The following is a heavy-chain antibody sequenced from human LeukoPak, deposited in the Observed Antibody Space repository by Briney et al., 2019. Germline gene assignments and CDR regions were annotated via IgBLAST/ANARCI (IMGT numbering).Heavy chain of an antibody. D-gene: IGHD6-19*01. CDR1: GFTFTDYA. Sequence: QPGGSLRLSCAASGFTFTDYAMSWVRQAPGRGLEWVSTLSGTGNTAYYADSVKGRFTISRDNSKNTLFLQMNSLRDEDTAVYYCAKDSSAWSQCVDYWGQGTLVTVSS. CDR3: AKDSSAWSQCVDY. CDR2: LSGTGNTA. J-gene: IGHJ4*02. V-gene: IGHV3-23*01.